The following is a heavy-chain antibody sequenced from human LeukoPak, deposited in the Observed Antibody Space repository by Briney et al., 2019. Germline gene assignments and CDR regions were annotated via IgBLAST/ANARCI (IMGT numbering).Heavy chain of an antibody. J-gene: IGHJ4*02. V-gene: IGHV4-39*07. CDR2: IYYSGST. D-gene: IGHD2-21*02. CDR3: ARWVTWNYFDY. Sequence: PSETLSLTCTVSGGSISSSSYYWGWIRQPPGKGLEWIGSIYYSGSTYYNPSLKSRVTISVDTSKNQFSLKLSSVTAADTAVYYCARWVTWNYFDYWGQGTLVTVSS. CDR1: GGSISSSSYY.